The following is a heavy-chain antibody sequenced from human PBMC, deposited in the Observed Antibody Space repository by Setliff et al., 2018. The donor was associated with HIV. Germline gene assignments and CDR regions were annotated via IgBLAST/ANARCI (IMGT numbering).Heavy chain of an antibody. CDR1: GGPLSSYY. Sequence: TSETLSLTCTVSGGPLSSYYWNWIRQPPGKGLEWIGEINHSGSTNYNPSLNSRVTISVETSTNQFSLKLTSETAADAAVYYCARRRPPPSGLYSAYYMDVWGTGTTVT. J-gene: IGHJ6*03. V-gene: IGHV4-34*01. CDR3: ARRRPPPSGLYSAYYMDV. D-gene: IGHD1-26*01. CDR2: INHSGST.